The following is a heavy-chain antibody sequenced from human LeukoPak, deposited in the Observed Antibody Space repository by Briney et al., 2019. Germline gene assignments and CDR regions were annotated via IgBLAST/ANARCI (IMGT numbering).Heavy chain of an antibody. Sequence: GGSLRLSCAASGFTFSSYGMSWVRQAPGKGLEWVSAISGSGGNTYYADSVKGRFTISRDNSKNTLYLQMNSLRAEDTAVYYCAKAPVTTCRGAYCYPFDYWGQGTLVTVSS. V-gene: IGHV3-23*01. CDR2: ISGSGGNT. J-gene: IGHJ4*02. CDR1: GFTFSSYG. CDR3: AKAPVTTCRGAYCYPFDY. D-gene: IGHD2-21*01.